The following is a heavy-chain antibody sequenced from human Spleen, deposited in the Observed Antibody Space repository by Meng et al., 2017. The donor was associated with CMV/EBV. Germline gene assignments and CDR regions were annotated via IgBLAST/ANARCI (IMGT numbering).Heavy chain of an antibody. CDR2: INPNSGGT. CDR3: ARETAMTTVTTEFDY. J-gene: IGHJ4*02. D-gene: IGHD4-17*01. CDR1: GYTFTGYY. Sequence: QVQLVQSGAEVKKPGASVKVSCKASGYTFTGYYMHWVRQAPGQGLEWMGWINPNSGGTNYAQKFQGRVTMTRDTSISTAYMELSRLRSDDTAVYYCARETAMTTVTTEFDYWGQGTLVTVSS. V-gene: IGHV1-2*02.